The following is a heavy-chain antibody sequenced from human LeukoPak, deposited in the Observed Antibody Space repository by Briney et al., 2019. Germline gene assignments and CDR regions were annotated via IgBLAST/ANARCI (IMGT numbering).Heavy chain of an antibody. D-gene: IGHD2-2*01. CDR2: IYYSGST. J-gene: IGHJ4*02. CDR1: GGSISSSSYY. Sequence: PSETLSLTCTVSGGSISSSSYYWGWIRQPPGKELEWIGSIYYSGSTYYNPSLKSRVTISVDTSKNQFSLKLSSVTAADTAVYYCARRPVVPAARGVESLDYWGQGTLVTVSS. CDR3: ARRPVVPAARGVESLDY. V-gene: IGHV4-39*01.